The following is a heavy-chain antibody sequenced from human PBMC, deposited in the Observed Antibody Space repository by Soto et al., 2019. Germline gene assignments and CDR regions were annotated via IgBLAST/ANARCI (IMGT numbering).Heavy chain of an antibody. CDR2: ISGSGGST. CDR1: GFTFSSYA. Sequence: PGGSLRLSCAASGFTFSSYAMSWVRQAPGKGLEWVSAISGSGGSTYYADSVKGRFTISRDNSKNTLYLQMNSLRAEDTAVYYCAKGGRIGEYYYYGMDVWGQGTTVTVS. J-gene: IGHJ6*02. V-gene: IGHV3-23*01. CDR3: AKGGRIGEYYYYGMDV. D-gene: IGHD3-3*01.